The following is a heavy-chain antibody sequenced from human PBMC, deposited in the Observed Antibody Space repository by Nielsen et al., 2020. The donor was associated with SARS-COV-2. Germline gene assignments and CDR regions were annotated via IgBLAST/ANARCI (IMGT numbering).Heavy chain of an antibody. Sequence: GGSLRLSCAVTASSNYMSWVRQAPGKGLEWVSIIYSGGSTYYADSVKGRFTISRDTSRNTLYLQMNSLRVEDTAVYYCVRVRDDGHYYDTGPFDDWGQGALVTVSS. CDR3: VRVRDDGHYYDTGPFDD. J-gene: IGHJ4*02. V-gene: IGHV3-66*01. CDR2: IYSGGST. CDR1: TASSNY. D-gene: IGHD3-22*01.